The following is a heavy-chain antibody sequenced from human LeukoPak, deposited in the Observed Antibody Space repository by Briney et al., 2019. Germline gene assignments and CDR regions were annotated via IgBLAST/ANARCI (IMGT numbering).Heavy chain of an antibody. D-gene: IGHD6-19*01. Sequence: PGGSLRLSCATSGFSFSTYGMEWVRQAPGKGLEWVSGISGSDGSTYYADSVKGRFSISRDNSKKTLFLQMNSLRAEDTAVYYCAKSGYSSGWFRAFDIWGQGTLVTVSS. V-gene: IGHV3-23*01. CDR1: GFSFSTYG. J-gene: IGHJ3*02. CDR2: ISGSDGST. CDR3: AKSGYSSGWFRAFDI.